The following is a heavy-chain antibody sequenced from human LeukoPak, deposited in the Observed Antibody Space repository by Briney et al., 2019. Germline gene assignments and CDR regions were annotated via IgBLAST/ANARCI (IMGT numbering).Heavy chain of an antibody. Sequence: GGSLRLSCAASGFTFNRYYMYWIRQAPGKGLVWVSRISDDGRVTLYADFVKGRFTISRDNAKNTLSLQMNSLRVEDTAVYYCARSLGYGLNWFDPWGQGTLVTVSS. J-gene: IGHJ5*02. CDR1: GFTFNRYY. D-gene: IGHD2-15*01. V-gene: IGHV3-74*01. CDR3: ARSLGYGLNWFDP. CDR2: ISDDGRVT.